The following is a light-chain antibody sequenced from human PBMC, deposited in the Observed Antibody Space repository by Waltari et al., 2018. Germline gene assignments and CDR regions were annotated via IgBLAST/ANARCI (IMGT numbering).Light chain of an antibody. J-gene: IGKJ1*01. CDR1: QSVSSSY. V-gene: IGKV3-20*01. Sequence: EIVLTQSPGTLSLSPGARATLSCRASQSVSSSYLAWYQQKPGQAPRLLIYGASSRATGSPDRFSGSGSGTDFTITISRLEPEDFAVYYCQQYGSSPWTFGQGTKVEIK. CDR2: GAS. CDR3: QQYGSSPWT.